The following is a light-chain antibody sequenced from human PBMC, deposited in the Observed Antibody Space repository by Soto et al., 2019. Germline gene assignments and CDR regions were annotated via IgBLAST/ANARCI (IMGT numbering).Light chain of an antibody. V-gene: IGLV2-14*03. J-gene: IGLJ2*01. Sequence: QSALTQPASVSGSPGQSTAISCAGTSCDVGAFNHISWYQQYPGKAPKLMIYDVSTRPSGVSNRFSGSKSGNTASLTISGLQSEDEADYYCSSQASRSTLIFGGGTKLTVL. CDR3: SSQASRSTLI. CDR1: SCDVGAFNH. CDR2: DVS.